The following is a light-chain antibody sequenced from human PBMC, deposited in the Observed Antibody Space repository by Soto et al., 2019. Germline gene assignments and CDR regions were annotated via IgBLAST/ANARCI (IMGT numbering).Light chain of an antibody. J-gene: IGLJ1*01. CDR2: INGDGSH. CDR1: SGHSSYA. V-gene: IGLV4-69*01. CDR3: QTWGTGIRV. Sequence: QSGLTQAPSASASRGASVNLTCTLSSGHSSYAIAWHQLQPEKGPRYLLKINGDGSHNKWDGIPDRFSGSSSGAERFLTISSLQYEDEADYYCQTWGTGIRVFGTGTKLTVL.